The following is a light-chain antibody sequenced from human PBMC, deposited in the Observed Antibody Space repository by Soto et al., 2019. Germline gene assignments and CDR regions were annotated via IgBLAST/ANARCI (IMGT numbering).Light chain of an antibody. CDR3: QQYGSSPRT. J-gene: IGKJ1*01. CDR2: VAS. V-gene: IGKV3-20*01. CDR1: QSVTSSY. Sequence: EIVLTQSPGTLSLSPGEGATLSCRASQSVTSSYLAWYQQKPGQAPRLLIYVASSRAIDIPHRFSGSGSVTDFNLTINGLEPEDFAVYYCQQYGSSPRTFGQGTKVEIK.